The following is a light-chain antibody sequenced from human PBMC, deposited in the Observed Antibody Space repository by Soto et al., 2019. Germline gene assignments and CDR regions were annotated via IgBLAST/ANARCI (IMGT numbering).Light chain of an antibody. Sequence: EIVLTQYPGNLSLSPGERATLSCRASQSVSSISITWYQQKPGQAPTLVIYGASTRATGIPHRFSGSGSGTDFSPTTSRLEPEEFAVYYCLQFDNSPINTFGQGTKVDIK. J-gene: IGKJ2*01. CDR3: LQFDNSPINT. CDR1: QSVSSIS. V-gene: IGKV3-20*01. CDR2: GAS.